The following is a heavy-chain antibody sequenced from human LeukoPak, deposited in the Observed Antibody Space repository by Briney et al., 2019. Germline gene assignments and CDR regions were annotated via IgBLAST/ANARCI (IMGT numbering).Heavy chain of an antibody. V-gene: IGHV1-69*04. CDR1: GGTFSSYA. Sequence: GASVKVSCKASGGTFSSYAISWVRQAPGQGLEWMGRIIPILGIANYAQKFQGRVTITADKSTSTAYMELSSLRSEDTAVYYCASAAPPDSSSWYVDYWGQGTLVTVSS. CDR3: ASAAPPDSSSWYVDY. D-gene: IGHD6-13*01. CDR2: IIPILGIA. J-gene: IGHJ4*02.